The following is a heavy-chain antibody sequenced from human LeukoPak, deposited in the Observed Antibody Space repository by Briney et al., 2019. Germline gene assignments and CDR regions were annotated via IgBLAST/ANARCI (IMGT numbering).Heavy chain of an antibody. J-gene: IGHJ4*02. Sequence: GGSLRLSCAASGFTFSIFWMSCVRQSREEGLEWDANIKQDGSEKYYLDSVKGRITISRDNFKNTLYLQVSSLRAEDTDVYYCARLIDYGDYRYWGQGTLVSVSS. CDR1: GFTFSIFW. CDR3: ARLIDYGDYRY. CDR2: IKQDGSEK. D-gene: IGHD4-17*01. V-gene: IGHV3-7*05.